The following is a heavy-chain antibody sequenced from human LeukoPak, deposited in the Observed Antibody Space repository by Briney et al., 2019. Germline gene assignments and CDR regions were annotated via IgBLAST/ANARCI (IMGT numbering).Heavy chain of an antibody. V-gene: IGHV4-39*01. CDR3: ARHGDYDILTGYYRGFDY. J-gene: IGHJ4*02. Sequence: SETLSLTCTVSGGSISSSSYYWGWIRQPPGKGLEWIGSIYYSGSTYYNPSLKSRVTISVDTSKNQFSLKLSSVTAADTAVYYCARHGDYDILTGYYRGFDYWGQGTLVTVSS. CDR2: IYYSGST. D-gene: IGHD3-9*01. CDR1: GGSISSSSYY.